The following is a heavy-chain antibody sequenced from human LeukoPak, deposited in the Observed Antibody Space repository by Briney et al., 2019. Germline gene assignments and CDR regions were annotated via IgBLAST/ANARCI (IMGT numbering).Heavy chain of an antibody. D-gene: IGHD5-18*01. Sequence: PSETLSLTCTVSGGSISSSSYYWGWIRQPPGKGLEWIGTIYYSGTTYYNPSLTGRVTISVDASKNQFSLKLSSVTAADTAVYYCARGYSYGGSYFDYWGQGTLVTVSS. V-gene: IGHV4-39*01. J-gene: IGHJ4*02. CDR1: GGSISSSSYY. CDR3: ARGYSYGGSYFDY. CDR2: IYYSGTT.